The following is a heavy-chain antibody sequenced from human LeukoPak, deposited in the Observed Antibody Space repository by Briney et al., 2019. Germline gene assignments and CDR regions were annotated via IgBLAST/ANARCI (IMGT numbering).Heavy chain of an antibody. V-gene: IGHV3-21*01. D-gene: IGHD6-13*01. CDR1: GFTFSSYS. J-gene: IGHJ5*02. Sequence: NPGGSLRLSCAASGFTFSSYSMNWVRQAPGEGLEWVSSISSSSSYIYYADSVKGRFTISRDNAKNSLYLQMNSLRAEDTAVYYCAKDTSHSSSWYENWFDPWGQGTLVTVSS. CDR2: ISSSSSYI. CDR3: AKDTSHSSSWYENWFDP.